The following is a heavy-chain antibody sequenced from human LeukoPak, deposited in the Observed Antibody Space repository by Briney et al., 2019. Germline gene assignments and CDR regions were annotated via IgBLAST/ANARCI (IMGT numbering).Heavy chain of an antibody. J-gene: IGHJ4*02. CDR1: GFTFSSYG. CDR3: ARLGYCSSTSCPNFDY. D-gene: IGHD2-2*01. V-gene: IGHV3-30*02. CDR2: IRYDGSNK. Sequence: GGSLRLSCAASGFTFSSYGMHWVRQAPGKGLEWVAFIRYDGSNKYYADSVKGRFTISRDNAKNLLYLQMNSLRAEDTAVYYCARLGYCSSTSCPNFDYWGQGTLVTVSS.